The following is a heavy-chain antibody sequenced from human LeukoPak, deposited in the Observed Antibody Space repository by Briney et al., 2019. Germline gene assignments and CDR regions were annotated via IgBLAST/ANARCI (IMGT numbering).Heavy chain of an antibody. V-gene: IGHV3-21*01. CDR2: ISSSSYI. J-gene: IGHJ4*02. D-gene: IGHD1-1*01. CDR1: GFTFSSYS. CDR3: ARVAKERVGGVYYFDY. Sequence: GGSLRLSCAASGFTFSSYSMNWVRQAPGKGLEWVSSISSSSYIYYADSVKGRFTISRDNAKNSLYLQMNSLRAEDTAVYYCARVAKERVGGVYYFDYWGQGTLVTVSS.